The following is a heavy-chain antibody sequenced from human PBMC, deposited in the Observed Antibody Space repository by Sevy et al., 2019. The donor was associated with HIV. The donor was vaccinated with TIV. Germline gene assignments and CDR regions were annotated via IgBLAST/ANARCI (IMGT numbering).Heavy chain of an antibody. V-gene: IGHV3-30*03. CDR3: ARAAGSNMEARPDY. CDR1: GFTFSNFA. J-gene: IGHJ4*02. D-gene: IGHD6-6*01. Sequence: GGSLRLSCAASGFTFSNFAMHWVRQAPGKGLEWVTVISCDGSNKYYVESLKGRLTISRDNSKNTLFLQMNSLTTEDAAVYFCARAAGSNMEARPDYWGQGTLVTVSS. CDR2: ISCDGSNK.